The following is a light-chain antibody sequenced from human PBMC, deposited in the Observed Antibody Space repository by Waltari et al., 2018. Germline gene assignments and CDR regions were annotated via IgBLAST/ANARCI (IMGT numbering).Light chain of an antibody. V-gene: IGLV1-44*01. CDR3: ATWVDSLNGNV. CDR1: SSNIGRNP. Sequence: QSVLTQPPSASGTPGQRVTISCSGSSSNIGRNPVNWYQQLPGTAPKLLIYTNNQRPSGVPDRFSGSKSGTSASLAISGLQSEDEAHYYCATWVDSLNGNVFGSGTKVIVL. J-gene: IGLJ6*01. CDR2: TNN.